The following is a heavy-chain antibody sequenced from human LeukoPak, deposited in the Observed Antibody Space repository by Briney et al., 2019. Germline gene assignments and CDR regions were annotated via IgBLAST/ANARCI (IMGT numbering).Heavy chain of an antibody. CDR1: GGSISSSSYY. CDR3: ARDYGDGGY. J-gene: IGHJ4*02. V-gene: IGHV4-39*07. Sequence: SETLSLTCTVSGGSISSSSYYWGWIRQPPGKGLEWIESIYYSGSTYYNPSLKSRVTISVDTSKNQFSLKLSSVTAADTAVYYCARDYGDGGYWGQGTLVTVSS. D-gene: IGHD4-17*01. CDR2: IYYSGST.